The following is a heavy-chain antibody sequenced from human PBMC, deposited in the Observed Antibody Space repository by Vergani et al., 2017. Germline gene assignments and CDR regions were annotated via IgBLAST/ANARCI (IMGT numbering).Heavy chain of an antibody. CDR1: GYSFTSYW. CDR3: ARQEVGATTPKTYYYYGMDV. D-gene: IGHD1-26*01. J-gene: IGHJ6*02. Sequence: EVQLVQSGAEVKKPGESLKISCKGSGYSFTSYWIGWVRQMPGKGLEWMGIIYPGDSDTRYSPSFQGQVTYSADKSISTAYLQWSSLKASDTAMYYCARQEVGATTPKTYYYYGMDVWGQGTTVTVSS. V-gene: IGHV5-51*01. CDR2: IYPGDSDT.